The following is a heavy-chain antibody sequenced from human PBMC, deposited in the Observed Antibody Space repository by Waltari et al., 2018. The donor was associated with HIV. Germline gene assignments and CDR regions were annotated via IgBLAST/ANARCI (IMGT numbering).Heavy chain of an antibody. J-gene: IGHJ4*02. V-gene: IGHV1-2*02. D-gene: IGHD3-22*01. Sequence: QVQLVQSGAEVKKPGASVKDSCKASGYTFNDYYMHWVRQAPGQGLEWMGWINPNSGGTNYAQRFQGRVTMTRDTSISTAYMELSRLRSDDTAVYYCARDLMIVVAYFDYWGQGTLVTVSS. CDR1: GYTFNDYY. CDR2: INPNSGGT. CDR3: ARDLMIVVAYFDY.